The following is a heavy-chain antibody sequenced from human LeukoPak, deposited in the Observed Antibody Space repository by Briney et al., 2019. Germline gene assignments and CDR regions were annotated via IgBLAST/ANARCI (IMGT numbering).Heavy chain of an antibody. CDR3: ARSEDYYYYDSSGYSAVDY. V-gene: IGHV4-39*01. D-gene: IGHD3-22*01. J-gene: IGHJ4*02. Sequence: SETLSLTCTVSGGSISSSSYYWGWIRQPPGKGLEWIGSIYYSGSTYYNPSPKSRVTISVDTSKNQFSLKLSSVTAADTAVYYCARSEDYYYYDSSGYSAVDYWGQGTLVTVSS. CDR1: GGSISSSSYY. CDR2: IYYSGST.